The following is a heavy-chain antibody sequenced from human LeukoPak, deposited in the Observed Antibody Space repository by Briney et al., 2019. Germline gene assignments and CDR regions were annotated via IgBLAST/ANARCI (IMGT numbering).Heavy chain of an antibody. V-gene: IGHV3-21*01. D-gene: IGHD3-10*01. Sequence: GGSLRLSCAASGFTFSSYGMNWVRQAPGKGLEWVSSISSASSYIKYADSLEGRFTISRDNARNSLYLQMNSLRAEDTAVYYCARDYYGSESYSSFDAFDIWGQGTMVIVSS. CDR2: ISSASSYI. CDR1: GFTFSSYG. J-gene: IGHJ3*02. CDR3: ARDYYGSESYSSFDAFDI.